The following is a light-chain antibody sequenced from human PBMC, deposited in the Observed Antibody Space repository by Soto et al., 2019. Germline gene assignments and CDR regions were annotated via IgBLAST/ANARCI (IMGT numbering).Light chain of an antibody. Sequence: DIQMTQSPSSLSASVGDRVTITCRASQGISTYLNWYQQKPGKAPQLLIYGASSLQSGVPSRFSGSVSETDFTLTISSLQPEDFATYSCQQSYSTTWTFGQGTKVEIK. J-gene: IGKJ1*01. V-gene: IGKV1-39*01. CDR1: QGISTY. CDR3: QQSYSTTWT. CDR2: GAS.